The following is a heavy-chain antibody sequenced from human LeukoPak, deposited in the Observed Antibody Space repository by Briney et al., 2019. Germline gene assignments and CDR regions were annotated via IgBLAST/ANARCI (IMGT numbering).Heavy chain of an antibody. CDR2: IYSGGST. V-gene: IGHV3-66*01. CDR3: AGSVYDYVWGSYLPY. Sequence: GGSLRLSCAASGFTVSSNYMSWVRQAPGKGLEWVSVIYSGGSTYYADSVKGRFTISRDNSKNTLYLQMNSLRAEDTAVYYCAGSVYDYVWGSYLPYWGQGTLVTVSS. J-gene: IGHJ4*02. D-gene: IGHD3-16*02. CDR1: GFTVSSNY.